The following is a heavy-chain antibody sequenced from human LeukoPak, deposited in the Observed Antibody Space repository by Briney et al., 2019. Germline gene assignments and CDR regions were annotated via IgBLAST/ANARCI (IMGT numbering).Heavy chain of an antibody. CDR2: ISSSSSYI. Sequence: PGGSLRLSCAASGFTFSSYSMNWVRQAPGKGLEWVSSISSSSSYIYYADSVKGRFTISRDNAKNSLYLQMNSLRAEDTAVYYCARVLVGATHAFDIWGQGTMVTVSS. CDR1: GFTFSSYS. D-gene: IGHD1-26*01. J-gene: IGHJ3*02. CDR3: ARVLVGATHAFDI. V-gene: IGHV3-21*01.